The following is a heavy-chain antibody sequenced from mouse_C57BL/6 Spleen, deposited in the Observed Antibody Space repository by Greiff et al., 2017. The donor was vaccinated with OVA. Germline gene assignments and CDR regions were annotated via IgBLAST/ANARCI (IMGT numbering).Heavy chain of an antibody. Sequence: EVKLMESGPELVKPGASVKISCKASGYSFTDYNMHWVKQSNGKSLEWIGVINPNYGTTSYNQKFTGKATLTVDQSSSTAYMQLNSLTSEDFAFYYCARRAAQAPFAYWGQGTLVTVSA. CDR2: INPNYGTT. D-gene: IGHD3-2*02. V-gene: IGHV1-39*01. J-gene: IGHJ3*01. CDR1: GYSFTDYN. CDR3: ARRAAQAPFAY.